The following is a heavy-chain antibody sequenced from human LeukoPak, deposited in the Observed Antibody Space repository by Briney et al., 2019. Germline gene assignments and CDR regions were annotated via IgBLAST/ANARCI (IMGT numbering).Heavy chain of an antibody. CDR3: ASLLWFGELFSTLRYYFDY. V-gene: IGHV4-39*01. CDR1: GGSISSSSYY. CDR2: IYYSGST. Sequence: SETLSLTCTVSGGSISSSSYYWGWIRQPPGKGLEWIGSIYYSGSTYYNPSLKSRVTISVDTSKNQFSLKLSSVTAADTAVYYCASLLWFGELFSTLRYYFDYWGQGTLVTVSP. D-gene: IGHD3-10*01. J-gene: IGHJ4*02.